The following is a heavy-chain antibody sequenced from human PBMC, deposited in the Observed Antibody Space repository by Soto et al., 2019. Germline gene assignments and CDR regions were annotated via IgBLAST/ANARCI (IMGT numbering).Heavy chain of an antibody. CDR2: IYSGDST. D-gene: IGHD4-17*01. Sequence: EVQLVESGGGLVQPGGSLRLSCAASGFSVSSNYMSWVRQAPGKGLECVSLIYSGDSTYYADSVKGRFTISRHNFNNTLYLQMNSLRSDDTAVYYCATRSVTAPRWGQGTLVTVSS. J-gene: IGHJ4*02. CDR1: GFSVSSNY. V-gene: IGHV3-53*04. CDR3: ATRSVTAPR.